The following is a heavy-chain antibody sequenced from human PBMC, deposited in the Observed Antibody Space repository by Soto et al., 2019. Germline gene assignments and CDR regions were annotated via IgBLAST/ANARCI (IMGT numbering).Heavy chain of an antibody. CDR3: VKGAPGSGWLSDY. J-gene: IGHJ4*02. V-gene: IGHV3-23*01. CDR1: GFAFTSYA. D-gene: IGHD3-22*01. CDR2: VSSSGGTT. Sequence: GSLRLSCAASGFAFTSYAMSWVRRAPGKGLAWVSTVSSSGGTTYHADSVKGRFTISRDNSKNTLYLQMTSLRAEDAAVYYCVKGAPGSGWLSDYWGQGTLVTVSS.